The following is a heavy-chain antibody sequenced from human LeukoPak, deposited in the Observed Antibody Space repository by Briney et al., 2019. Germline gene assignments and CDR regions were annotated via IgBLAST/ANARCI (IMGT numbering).Heavy chain of an antibody. CDR2: INHSGST. V-gene: IGHV4-34*01. D-gene: IGHD6-19*01. CDR1: SGSFSGYY. J-gene: IGHJ4*02. CDR3: ARLYSSGWYRIDY. Sequence: SETLSLTCAVYSGSFSGYYWSWIRQPPGKGLEWIGEINHSGSTNYNPSLKSRVTISVDTSKNQFSLKLSSVTAADTAVYYCARLYSSGWYRIDYWGQGTLVTVSS.